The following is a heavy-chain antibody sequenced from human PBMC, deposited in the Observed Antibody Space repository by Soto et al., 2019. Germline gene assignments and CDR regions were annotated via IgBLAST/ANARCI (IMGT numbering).Heavy chain of an antibody. D-gene: IGHD3-22*01. J-gene: IGHJ3*02. CDR2: IYSSGST. CDR3: ARDLAYYYDSSGYYYGHAFDI. Sequence: PSETLSLTCIVSGGSISTYYWTWIRQPAGKGLEWIGRIYSSGSTSYSPSLKSRVTMSVDTSKNQFSLKLGSVTAADTAVYYCARDLAYYYDSSGYYYGHAFDIWGQGTMVTVSS. CDR1: GGSISTYY. V-gene: IGHV4-4*07.